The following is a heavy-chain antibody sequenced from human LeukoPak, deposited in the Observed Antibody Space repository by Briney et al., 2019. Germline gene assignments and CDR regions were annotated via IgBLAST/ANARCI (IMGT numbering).Heavy chain of an antibody. Sequence: GGSLRLSCAASGFTFSSYGMSWVRQAPGKGLEWVSAISGSGGSTYYTDSVKGRFTISRDISKNTLYLQMHSLRAEDTAVYYCTKGVAAIPHFDYWGQGTLVTVSS. CDR2: ISGSGGST. J-gene: IGHJ4*02. V-gene: IGHV3-23*01. CDR1: GFTFSSYG. CDR3: TKGVAAIPHFDY. D-gene: IGHD1-26*01.